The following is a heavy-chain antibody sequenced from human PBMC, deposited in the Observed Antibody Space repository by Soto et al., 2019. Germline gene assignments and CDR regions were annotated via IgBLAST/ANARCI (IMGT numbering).Heavy chain of an antibody. J-gene: IGHJ5*02. CDR2: IKLSAST. CDR1: GGSFSNYY. Sequence: QVQLQQWGAGLLKPSETLSLTCAVYGGSFSNYYWSWIRQPPGKGLEWIGEIKLSASTNYNPSLVSRVTMSLDTSKSPFSLKLSSVTAADTAVYYCAKGGGSLWSWGQGTLVTVSS. CDR3: AKGGGSLWS. V-gene: IGHV4-34*01. D-gene: IGHD3-10*01.